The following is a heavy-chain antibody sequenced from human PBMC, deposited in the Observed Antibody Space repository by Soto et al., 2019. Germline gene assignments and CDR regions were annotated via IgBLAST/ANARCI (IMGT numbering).Heavy chain of an antibody. J-gene: IGHJ4*02. CDR3: ARVEIVGATNPPFSDY. CDR2: ISAYNGNT. CDR1: GYTFTSYG. D-gene: IGHD1-26*01. V-gene: IGHV1-18*04. Sequence: ASVKVSCKFSGYTFTSYGISWVRQAPGQGLEWMGWISAYNGNTNYAQKLQGRVTMTTDTSTSTAYMELRSLRSDDTAVYYCARVEIVGATNPPFSDYWGQGTLVTVSS.